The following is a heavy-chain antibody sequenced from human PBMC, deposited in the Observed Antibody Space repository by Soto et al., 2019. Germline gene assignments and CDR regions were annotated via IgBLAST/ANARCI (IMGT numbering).Heavy chain of an antibody. J-gene: IGHJ4*02. V-gene: IGHV3-30-3*01. CDR1: GFTFSSYA. Sequence: QVQLVESGGGVVQPGRSLRLSCAASGFTFSSYAMHWVRQAPGKGLEWVAVISYDGSNKYYADSVKGRFTISRDNSKNTLYLQMNSLRAEDTAVYYCARDRRLGSGYTEATFDYWGQGTLVTVSS. D-gene: IGHD3-3*01. CDR3: ARDRRLGSGYTEATFDY. CDR2: ISYDGSNK.